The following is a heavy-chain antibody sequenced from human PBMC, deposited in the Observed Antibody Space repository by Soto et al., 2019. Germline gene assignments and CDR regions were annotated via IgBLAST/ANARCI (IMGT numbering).Heavy chain of an antibody. CDR1: GGSISSSSYY. J-gene: IGHJ4*02. CDR3: ARQSRPLIAAPIDY. Sequence: PSETLSLTCTVSGGSISSSSYYWGWIRQPPGKGLEWIGSIYYSGSTYYNPSLKSRVTISVDTSKNQFSLKLSSVTAADTAVYYCARQSRPLIAAPIDYWGQGTLVTVSS. D-gene: IGHD6-6*01. V-gene: IGHV4-39*01. CDR2: IYYSGST.